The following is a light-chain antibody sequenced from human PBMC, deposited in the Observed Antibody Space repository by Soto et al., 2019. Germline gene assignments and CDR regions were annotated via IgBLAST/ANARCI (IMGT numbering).Light chain of an antibody. CDR1: QSVSSN. CDR2: GAS. J-gene: IGKJ1*01. V-gene: IGKV3-15*01. Sequence: EIVMTQSPATLSLSPGERANLSCRASQSVSSNLAWYQQKPGQAPRLLIYGASTRATGLPARFSGSGSGTEFTLTISSLQSEDFAVYYCQHYNNWPAWTFGQGTKV. CDR3: QHYNNWPAWT.